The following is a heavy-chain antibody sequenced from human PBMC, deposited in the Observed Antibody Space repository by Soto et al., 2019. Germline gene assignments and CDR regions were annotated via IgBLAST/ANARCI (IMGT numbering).Heavy chain of an antibody. V-gene: IGHV5-51*01. CDR3: ASSIAARPNYYGMDV. D-gene: IGHD6-6*01. CDR1: GYSFTSYW. Sequence: GESLKISCKGSGYSFTSYWIGWVRQMPGKGLEWMGIIYPGDSDTRYSPSFQGQVTILADKSISTAYLQWSSLKASDTAMYYCASSIAARPNYYGMDVWGQGTTVTVSS. CDR2: IYPGDSDT. J-gene: IGHJ6*02.